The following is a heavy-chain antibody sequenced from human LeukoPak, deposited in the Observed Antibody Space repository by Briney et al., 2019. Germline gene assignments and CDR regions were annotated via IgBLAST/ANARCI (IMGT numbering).Heavy chain of an antibody. CDR2: IYTSGST. V-gene: IGHV4-61*02. CDR1: GGSISSGSYY. Sequence: SQTLSLTCTVSGGSISSGSYYWSWIRQPAGKGLEWIGRIYTSGSTNYNPSLKSRVTISVDTSKNQFSLKLNSVTAADTAVYYCATGGRGMPGARRFKPGNWFDPWGQGTLVTVSS. J-gene: IGHJ5*02. CDR3: ATGGRGMPGARRFKPGNWFDP. D-gene: IGHD3-3*01.